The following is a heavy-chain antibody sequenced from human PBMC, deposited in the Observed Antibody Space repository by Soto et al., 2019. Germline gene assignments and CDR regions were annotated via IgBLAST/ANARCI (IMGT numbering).Heavy chain of an antibody. CDR1: GYTFTSYY. D-gene: IGHD3-22*01. CDR3: ARGFDYYDSSGYYFNFDY. J-gene: IGHJ4*02. CDR2: INPSGGSK. V-gene: IGHV1-46*01. Sequence: ASVKVSCKASGYTFTSYYMHWVRQAPGQGLEWMGIINPSGGSKSYAQKFQGRVTMTRDTSTSTVYIDVSSLVSEDKAVYYCARGFDYYDSSGYYFNFDYWGQGTLVTVSS.